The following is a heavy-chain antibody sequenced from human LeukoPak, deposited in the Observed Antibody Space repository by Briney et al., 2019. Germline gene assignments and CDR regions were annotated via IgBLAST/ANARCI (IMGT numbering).Heavy chain of an antibody. CDR1: GYTFTSNY. Sequence: ASVKVSCKASGYTFTSNYMHWVRQAPGQGLEWMGIINPSGGSTSYAQNFQGRVTMTRDTSTSTVYMELSSLRSEDTAVYYCARGGIAVAGTRRNKPIDYWGQGTLVTVSS. D-gene: IGHD6-19*01. V-gene: IGHV1-46*01. CDR2: INPSGGST. J-gene: IGHJ4*02. CDR3: ARGGIAVAGTRRNKPIDY.